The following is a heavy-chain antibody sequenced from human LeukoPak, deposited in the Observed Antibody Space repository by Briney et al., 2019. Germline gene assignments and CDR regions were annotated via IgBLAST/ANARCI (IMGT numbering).Heavy chain of an antibody. CDR1: GGSFSGYF. CDR3: ARRRNVAAPFDY. CDR2: INHSGST. J-gene: IGHJ4*02. D-gene: IGHD6-6*01. Sequence: PSETLSLTCAVYGGSFSGYFWSYIRQPPGKGLEWIGEINHSGSTNYNPSLKSRVTVSVDTSKNQFSLELSSVTAADTAVYYCARRRNVAAPFDYWGQGTLVTVSS. V-gene: IGHV4-34*01.